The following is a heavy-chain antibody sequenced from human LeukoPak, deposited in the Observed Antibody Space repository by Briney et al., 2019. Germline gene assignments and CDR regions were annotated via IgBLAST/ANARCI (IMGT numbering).Heavy chain of an antibody. Sequence: GGSLRLSCAASGFTFSSYMMNWVRQAPGKGLEWVSSINSGSTYTYYTESVKGRFTVSRDDAKNSLFLQMNSLRAEDTAIYYCARSLTTLTYEGYWGQGTLVTVSS. D-gene: IGHD1-1*01. CDR3: ARSLTTLTYEGY. CDR2: INSGSTYT. V-gene: IGHV3-21*01. J-gene: IGHJ4*02. CDR1: GFTFSSYM.